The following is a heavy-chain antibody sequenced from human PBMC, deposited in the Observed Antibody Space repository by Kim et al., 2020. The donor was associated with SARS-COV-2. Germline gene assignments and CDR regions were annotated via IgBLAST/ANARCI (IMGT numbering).Heavy chain of an antibody. D-gene: IGHD3-22*01. CDR2: IWYDGTNK. V-gene: IGHV3-33*01. CDR3: ARGSVYYWGVGGY. CDR1: GFIFSDFG. J-gene: IGHJ1*01. Sequence: GGSLRLSCVASGFIFSDFGMHWVRQAPGKGLEWVAVIWYDGTNKYYADSVKGRFTISRDSSKSTLYLQMNSLRGEDTAVYYCARGSVYYWGVGGYWGQGTLVTVSS.